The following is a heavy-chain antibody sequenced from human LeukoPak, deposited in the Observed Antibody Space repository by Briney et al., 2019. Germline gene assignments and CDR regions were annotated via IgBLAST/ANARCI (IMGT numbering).Heavy chain of an antibody. CDR1: GGSISSGSYY. D-gene: IGHD5-24*01. Sequence: SQTLSLTCTVSGGSISSGSYYWSWIRQPAGKGLEWIGRIYTSGSTNYNPSLKSRVTISVDTSKNQFFLKLSSVTAADTAVYYCARGPRDGYNLDYFDYWGQGTLVTVSS. CDR2: IYTSGST. J-gene: IGHJ4*02. V-gene: IGHV4-61*02. CDR3: ARGPRDGYNLDYFDY.